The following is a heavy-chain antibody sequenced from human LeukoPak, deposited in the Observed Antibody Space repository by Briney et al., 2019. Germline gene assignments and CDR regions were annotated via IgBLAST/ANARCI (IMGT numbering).Heavy chain of an antibody. V-gene: IGHV3-15*01. D-gene: IGHD2-2*01. J-gene: IGHJ4*02. CDR1: GFTVSSNY. CDR2: IKSKTDGGTT. Sequence: PGGSLRLSCAASGFTVSSNYMSWVRQAPGKGLEWVGRIKSKTDGGTTDYAAPVKGRFTISRDDSYNTLYLQMNSLKTEDTALYYCTTDPPRYCSSTSCYLGYWGQGTLVTVSS. CDR3: TTDPPRYCSSTSCYLGY.